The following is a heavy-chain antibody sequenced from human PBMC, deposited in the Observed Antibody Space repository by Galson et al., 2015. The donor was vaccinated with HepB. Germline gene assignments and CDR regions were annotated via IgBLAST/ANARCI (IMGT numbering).Heavy chain of an antibody. CDR2: ISAYNGNT. CDR1: GYTFTSYG. D-gene: IGHD1/OR15-1a*01. Sequence: SVKVSCKASGYTFTSYGISWVRQAPGQGLEWMGWISAYNGNTNYAQKLQGRVTMTTDTSTSTAYMELRSLRSDDTAVYYCARDLKLRANSPTAAFDIWGQGTMVTVSS. V-gene: IGHV1-18*04. CDR3: ARDLKLRANSPTAAFDI. J-gene: IGHJ3*02.